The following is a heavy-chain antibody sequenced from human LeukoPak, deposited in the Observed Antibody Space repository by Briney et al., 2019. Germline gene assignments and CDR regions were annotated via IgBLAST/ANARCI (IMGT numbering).Heavy chain of an antibody. CDR3: ARSTDRRGYQFKGFDY. V-gene: IGHV4-61*02. CDR1: GDSINSGDYY. Sequence: SETLSLTCTVSGDSINSGDYYWNWIRQPAGKGLEWIGRVHTSGKTHHNPSLKSRLIISLDTSKNQFSLKLTSVTVADTAVYYCARSTDRRGYQFKGFDYWGQGALVVVSS. CDR2: VHTSGKT. D-gene: IGHD3-22*01. J-gene: IGHJ4*02.